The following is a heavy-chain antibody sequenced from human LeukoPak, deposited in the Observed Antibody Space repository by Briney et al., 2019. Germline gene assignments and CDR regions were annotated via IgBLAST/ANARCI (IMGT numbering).Heavy chain of an antibody. Sequence: SETLSLTCAVYGGSFSGYYWSWIRQPPGKGLEWIGEINHSGSTNYNPSLKSRVTISVDTSKNQFSLKLSSVTAADTAVYYCARGYCSGGSCYDAFDIWGQGTMVTVSS. CDR2: INHSGST. V-gene: IGHV4-34*01. CDR1: GGSFSGYY. D-gene: IGHD2-15*01. J-gene: IGHJ3*02. CDR3: ARGYCSGGSCYDAFDI.